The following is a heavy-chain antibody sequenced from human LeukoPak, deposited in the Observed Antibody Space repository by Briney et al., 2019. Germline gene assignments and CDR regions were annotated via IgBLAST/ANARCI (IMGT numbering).Heavy chain of an antibody. V-gene: IGHV1-2*02. CDR3: ARDRGYGSGSYYNVPNYYYYYGMDV. J-gene: IGHJ6*02. Sequence: ASVKVSCKASGYTFTGYYMRWVRQAPGQGLEWMGWINPNSGGTNYAQKFQGRVTMTRDTSISTAYMELSRLRSDDTAVYYCARDRGYGSGSYYNVPNYYYYYGMDVWGQGTTVTVSS. CDR1: GYTFTGYY. CDR2: INPNSGGT. D-gene: IGHD3-10*01.